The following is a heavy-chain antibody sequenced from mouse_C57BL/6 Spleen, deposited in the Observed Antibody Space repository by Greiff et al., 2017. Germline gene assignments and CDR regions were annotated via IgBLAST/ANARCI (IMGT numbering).Heavy chain of an antibody. D-gene: IGHD4-1*01. Sequence: QVQLQQPGAELVMPGASVKLSCKASGYTFTSYWMHWVKQRPGQGLEWIGEIDPSDSYTNYNQKFKGKSTLTVDKSSSTAYMQLSSLTSEDSAVYYCARSYWEVSYWYFDVWGTGTTVTVSS. CDR3: ARSYWEVSYWYFDV. J-gene: IGHJ1*03. V-gene: IGHV1-69*01. CDR1: GYTFTSYW. CDR2: IDPSDSYT.